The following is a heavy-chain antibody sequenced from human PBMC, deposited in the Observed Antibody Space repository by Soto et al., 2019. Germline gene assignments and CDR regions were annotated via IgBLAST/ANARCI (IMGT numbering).Heavy chain of an antibody. V-gene: IGHV4-4*02. Sequence: QVQLQESGPGLVKPSGTLSLTCAVSGDSISNSRWWTWVRQPPGKGLEWIGDIFHSGDTNYNPSLKRRVFISVDKSQNQFSLKVSSMTAADTAVYYCAYSTGWYRHDVWGQGTLVTVSS. CDR3: AYSTGWYRHDV. CDR2: IFHSGDT. CDR1: GDSISNSRW. J-gene: IGHJ3*01. D-gene: IGHD6-19*01.